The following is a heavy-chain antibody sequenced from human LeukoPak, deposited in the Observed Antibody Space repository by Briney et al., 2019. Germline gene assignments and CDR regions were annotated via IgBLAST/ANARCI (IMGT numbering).Heavy chain of an antibody. V-gene: IGHV4-59*01. Sequence: IPSETLSLTCTVSGDSISTSYWSWLRQPPGKGLEWVGYTSDSGSYYYHPSLKTRVTISMDTSKNQFLLKLTSVTAADTAIYYCAKSPGVRGRGNYFDPWGLGTLVTVSS. J-gene: IGHJ5*02. CDR2: TSDSGSY. CDR3: AKSPGVRGRGNYFDP. CDR1: GDSISTSY. D-gene: IGHD3-10*01.